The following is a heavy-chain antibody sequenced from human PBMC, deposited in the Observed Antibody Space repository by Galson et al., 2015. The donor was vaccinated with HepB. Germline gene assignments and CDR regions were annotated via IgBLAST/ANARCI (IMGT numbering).Heavy chain of an antibody. CDR2: ISYGSHK. D-gene: IGHD6-25*01. CDR1: GFIFSNYG. CDR3: ARDPREQRLVPTFLFDT. V-gene: IGHV3-30*03. Sequence: LRLSCAASGFIFSNYGMHWVRQAPGKGLEWVAAISYGSHKYHADSVRGRFTISRDNSKNTLYLQMNGLSAGATAVYYCARDPREQRLVPTFLFDTWGQGTLVTVSS. J-gene: IGHJ5*02.